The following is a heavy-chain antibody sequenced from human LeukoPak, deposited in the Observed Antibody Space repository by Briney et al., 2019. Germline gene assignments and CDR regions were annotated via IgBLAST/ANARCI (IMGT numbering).Heavy chain of an antibody. Sequence: GASVKVSCKASGYTFTGYYMHWVRQAPGQGLEWMGWINPNSGGTNYAQKFQGRVTMTRDTSISTAYMELRRLRSDDTAVYYCASPSYFGGNYDRSGHNDYWGQGTLVTVSS. J-gene: IGHJ4*02. CDR2: INPNSGGT. V-gene: IGHV1-2*02. CDR1: GYTFTGYY. D-gene: IGHD3-22*01. CDR3: ASPSYFGGNYDRSGHNDY.